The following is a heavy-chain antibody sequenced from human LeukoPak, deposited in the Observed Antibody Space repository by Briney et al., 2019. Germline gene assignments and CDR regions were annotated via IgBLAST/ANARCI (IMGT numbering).Heavy chain of an antibody. Sequence: ASVKVSCKASGYTFTGYYMHWVRQAPGQGLEWMGWINPDSGATNYEQKFQGRVTMTRDTSISTAYMELSRLTSDDTAVYYCARDFSAITFGGDSDYWGQGTLVTVSS. J-gene: IGHJ4*02. D-gene: IGHD3-16*01. CDR3: ARDFSAITFGGDSDY. V-gene: IGHV1-2*02. CDR1: GYTFTGYY. CDR2: INPDSGAT.